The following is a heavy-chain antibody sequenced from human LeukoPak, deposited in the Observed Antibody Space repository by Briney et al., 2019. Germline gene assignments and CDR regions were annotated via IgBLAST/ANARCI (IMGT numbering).Heavy chain of an antibody. CDR3: ARVGVYCSGGSCLKA. D-gene: IGHD2-15*01. CDR2: IKQDGTEE. CDR1: GSTVSSNY. J-gene: IGHJ3*01. V-gene: IGHV3-7*03. Sequence: PGGSLRLSCAASGSTVSSNYMSWVRQAPGKGLEWVANIKQDGTEEYYVDSVKGRFTISRDNAKNSLYLQMNSLRVEDTAVYYCARVGVYCSGGSCLKAWGQGTMVTVSS.